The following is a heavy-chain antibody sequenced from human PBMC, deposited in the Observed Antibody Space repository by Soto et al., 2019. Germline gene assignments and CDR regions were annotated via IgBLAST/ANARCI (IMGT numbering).Heavy chain of an antibody. J-gene: IGHJ4*02. CDR1: GFIFRSYG. Sequence: QVQLVESGGGVVQPGKSLRLSCAAAGFIFRSYGVHWVRQAPGKGLEWVAVISHDGSNAYYADAVNGRFTISRDNAKNTVDLTMNSLRGEDTAVYYCWAQGIEVAGTHYFDYWGQGALVTVAS. CDR3: WAQGIEVAGTHYFDY. D-gene: IGHD6-19*01. V-gene: IGHV3-30*03. CDR2: ISHDGSNA.